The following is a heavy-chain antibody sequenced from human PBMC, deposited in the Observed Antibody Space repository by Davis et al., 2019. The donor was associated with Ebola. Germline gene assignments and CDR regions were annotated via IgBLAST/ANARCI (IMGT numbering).Heavy chain of an antibody. CDR2: ISYDGSNK. CDR3: ARGLIGTKGDLREGY. V-gene: IGHV3-30-3*01. J-gene: IGHJ4*02. D-gene: IGHD2-2*01. CDR1: GFTFSSYA. Sequence: GESLKISCAASGFTFSSYAMHCVRHAPGKGLAWVAVISYDGSNKYYADSVKGRFTISIDNSKNTLYLQMNSLRAEDTAVYYCARGLIGTKGDLREGYWGQGTLVTVSS.